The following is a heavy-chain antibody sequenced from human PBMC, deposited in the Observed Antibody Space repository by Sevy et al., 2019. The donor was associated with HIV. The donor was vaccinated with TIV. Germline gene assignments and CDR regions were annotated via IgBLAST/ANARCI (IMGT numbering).Heavy chain of an antibody. CDR1: GYTFTGYY. CDR3: AREWLAATPPRYFDY. J-gene: IGHJ4*02. CDR2: INPNSGGT. D-gene: IGHD2-15*01. V-gene: IGHV1-2*02. Sequence: ASVKVSCKASGYTFTGYYMHWVRQAPGQGLEWMGWINPNSGGTNYAQKFQGRVTMTRETSISTAYMELSRLRSDETAVYYCAREWLAATPPRYFDYWGQGTRVTVS.